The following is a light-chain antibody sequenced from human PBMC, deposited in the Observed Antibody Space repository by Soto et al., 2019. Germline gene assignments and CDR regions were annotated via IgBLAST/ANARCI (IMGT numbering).Light chain of an antibody. CDR3: QQSSSTLPCP. CDR1: QSIVTY. CDR2: AAS. V-gene: IGKV1-39*01. Sequence: DVRMTHSPSTPSASVGDRVTITCRASQSIVTYLNWYLQKPGKAPKLLIYAASNLQSGVPSRFSGSGSGTDFTLTISSLQPEDFATYFCQQSSSTLPCPFGQGTKVDIK. J-gene: IGKJ1*01.